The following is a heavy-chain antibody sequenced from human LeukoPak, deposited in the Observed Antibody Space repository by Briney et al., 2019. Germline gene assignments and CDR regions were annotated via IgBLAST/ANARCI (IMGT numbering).Heavy chain of an antibody. J-gene: IGHJ5*02. V-gene: IGHV1-2*02. D-gene: IGHD6-13*01. Sequence: ASVKVSCKASGYTFAGYYMHWVRQAPGQGLKWMGWINPNSGDTNNAQKFQGRVTMTSDTSISTAYMELSRLRSDDTAVYYCARAVAAIVNWFDPWGQGTLVTVSS. CDR1: GYTFAGYY. CDR3: ARAVAAIVNWFDP. CDR2: INPNSGDT.